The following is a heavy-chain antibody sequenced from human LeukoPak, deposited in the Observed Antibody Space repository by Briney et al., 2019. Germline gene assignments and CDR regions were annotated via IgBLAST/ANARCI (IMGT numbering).Heavy chain of an antibody. CDR3: ATLWTYIAAAGTDPGGAFDI. CDR1: GFTFSSYG. J-gene: IGHJ3*02. CDR2: ISYDGSNK. D-gene: IGHD6-13*01. V-gene: IGHV3-30*03. Sequence: PGGSLRLSCAASGFTFSSYGMHWVRQAPGKGLEWVAVISYDGSNKYYADSVKGRFTISRDNSKNTLYLQMNSLRAEDTAVYYCATLWTYIAAAGTDPGGAFDIWGQGTMVTVSS.